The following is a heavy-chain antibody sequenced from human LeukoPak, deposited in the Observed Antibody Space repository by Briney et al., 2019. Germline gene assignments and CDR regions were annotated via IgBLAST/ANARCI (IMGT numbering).Heavy chain of an antibody. CDR1: GFTFSSYC. D-gene: IGHD2-2*01. J-gene: IGHJ5*02. CDR2: ISQSGGRST. Sequence: GGSLRLSCAASGFTFSSYCMSWVRQAPGKGLEWVSFISQSGGRSTDYADSVKGRFTISRDNSKNTLYLQMNSLRAEDTAVYHCARDLGCSTTSCRYNWFDPWGQGTLVTVSS. CDR3: ARDLGCSTTSCRYNWFDP. V-gene: IGHV3-23*01.